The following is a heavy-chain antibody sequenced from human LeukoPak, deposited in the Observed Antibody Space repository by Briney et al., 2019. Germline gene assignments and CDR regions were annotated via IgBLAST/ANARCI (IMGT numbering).Heavy chain of an antibody. Sequence: NTSETLSLTCTVSGGSISSNNYSWGWIRQPPGKGLEWLGSIHYSGSTYYNPSLQSRVTISVDTSENQFSLKLSSVTAADTAVYYCARHPSGTGWFDPWGQGTLVTVSS. V-gene: IGHV4-39*01. CDR1: GGSISSNNYS. D-gene: IGHD3-10*01. CDR2: IHYSGST. CDR3: ARHPSGTGWFDP. J-gene: IGHJ5*02.